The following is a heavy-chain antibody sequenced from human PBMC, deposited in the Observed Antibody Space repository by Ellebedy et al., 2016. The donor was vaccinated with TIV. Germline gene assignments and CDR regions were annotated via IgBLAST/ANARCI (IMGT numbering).Heavy chain of an antibody. J-gene: IGHJ4*02. CDR1: GFTFSSYS. CDR3: ARVAVTGTPTAAFDY. V-gene: IGHV3-48*04. D-gene: IGHD6-19*01. CDR2: ISSSGYTI. Sequence: GESLKISXAASGFTFSSYSMNWVRQAPGKGLEWVSYISSSGYTIHYANSVKGRFTISRDNSKNSLDLQMNSLRAEDTAVYYCARVAVTGTPTAAFDYWGQGTQVTVSS.